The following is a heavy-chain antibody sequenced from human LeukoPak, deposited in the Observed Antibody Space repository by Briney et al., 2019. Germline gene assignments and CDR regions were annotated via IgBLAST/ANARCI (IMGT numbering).Heavy chain of an antibody. CDR2: ISGSGGST. CDR3: AKSDRGHDAFDI. D-gene: IGHD1-14*01. Sequence: PGGSLRLSCAASGFTFSSYAMSWVRQAPGKGLEWVTAISGSGGSTYYADSVKGRFTISRDNSKNTLYLQMNSLRAEDTAVYYCAKSDRGHDAFDIWGQGTMVTVSS. V-gene: IGHV3-23*01. CDR1: GFTFSSYA. J-gene: IGHJ3*02.